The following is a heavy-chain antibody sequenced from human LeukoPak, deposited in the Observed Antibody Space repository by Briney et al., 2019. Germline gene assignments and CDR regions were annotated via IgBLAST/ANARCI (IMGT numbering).Heavy chain of an antibody. CDR1: GYTFTSYG. Sequence: ASVKVSCKASGYTFTSYGISWVRQAPGQGLEWMGWISAYNGNINYAQKLQGRVTMTTDTSTSTAYMELRSLRSDDTAVYYCARDVACSSTSCYSPANWYFDLWGRGTLVTVSS. CDR2: ISAYNGNI. CDR3: ARDVACSSTSCYSPANWYFDL. D-gene: IGHD2-2*01. V-gene: IGHV1-18*01. J-gene: IGHJ2*01.